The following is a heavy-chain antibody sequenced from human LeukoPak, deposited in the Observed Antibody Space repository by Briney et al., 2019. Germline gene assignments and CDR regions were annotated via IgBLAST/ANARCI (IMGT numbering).Heavy chain of an antibody. D-gene: IGHD6-19*01. J-gene: IGHJ1*01. CDR1: GGSISSGSYY. CDR2: IYTSGST. V-gene: IGHV4-61*02. Sequence: PSGTLSLTCTVSGGSISSGSYYWSWIRQPAGKGLEWIGRIYTSGSTNYNPSLKSRATISVDTSKNQFSLKLSSVTAADTAVYYCARAPVGVQWLVPGEYFQHWGQGTLVTVSS. CDR3: ARAPVGVQWLVPGEYFQH.